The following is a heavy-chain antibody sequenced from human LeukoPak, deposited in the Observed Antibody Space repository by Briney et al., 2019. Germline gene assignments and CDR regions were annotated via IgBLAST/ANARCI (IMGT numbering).Heavy chain of an antibody. CDR3: ARGIGRIAAAASRGFDP. J-gene: IGHJ5*02. Sequence: SETLSLTCAVYVVSFSGYYWIWIRHPPGKGLECIGEINHRGCTNYSTSLKSRVTISVDTSKNQFSLKLSSVTAADTAVYYCARGIGRIAAAASRGFDPWGQGTLVTVSS. CDR1: VVSFSGYY. D-gene: IGHD6-13*01. CDR2: INHRGCT. V-gene: IGHV4-34*01.